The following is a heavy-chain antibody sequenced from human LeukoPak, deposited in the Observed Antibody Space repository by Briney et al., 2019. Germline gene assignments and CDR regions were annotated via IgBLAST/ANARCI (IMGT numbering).Heavy chain of an antibody. CDR3: SSYDNSGYYYRNY. V-gene: IGHV3-73*01. D-gene: IGHD3-22*01. J-gene: IGHJ4*02. CDR1: GFTFSGSA. Sequence: GGSLRLSCAASGFTFSGSAINWVRQASGQGLEWVGRVRAKGNGYATKYAAPVKGRFTISRDDSKNTAYLQMNSLKTEDTAVYFCSSYDNSGYYYRNYWGQGTLVTVSS. CDR2: VRAKGNGYAT.